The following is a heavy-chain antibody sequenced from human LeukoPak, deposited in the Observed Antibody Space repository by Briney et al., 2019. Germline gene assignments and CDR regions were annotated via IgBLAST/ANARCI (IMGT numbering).Heavy chain of an antibody. V-gene: IGHV3-21*01. Sequence: KPGGSLRLSCAAPGFTFTSFSFNWVRQAPGKGLEWVSSINTVATYIYYADSVRGRFTISRDNAKNSVYLQMDSLRAEDTGVYYCARLRRNGDSGGFYYYYDYWGQGTLVTVSS. CDR2: INTVATYI. D-gene: IGHD3-22*01. CDR3: ARLRRNGDSGGFYYYYDY. CDR1: GFTFTSFS. J-gene: IGHJ4*02.